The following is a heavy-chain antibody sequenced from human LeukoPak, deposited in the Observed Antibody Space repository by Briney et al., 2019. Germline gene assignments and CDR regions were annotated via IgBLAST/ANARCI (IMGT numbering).Heavy chain of an antibody. D-gene: IGHD1-1*01. V-gene: IGHV1-2*02. J-gene: IGHJ5*02. CDR3: ARARQIGTTRWFDP. CDR1: GYTFTGYY. Sequence: ASVKVSCKASGYTFTGYYMHWVRQAPGQGLEWMGWINPNSGGTNYAQKFQGRVTMTRDTSISTAYMELSRLRSDGTAVYYCARARQIGTTRWFDPWGQGTLVTVSS. CDR2: INPNSGGT.